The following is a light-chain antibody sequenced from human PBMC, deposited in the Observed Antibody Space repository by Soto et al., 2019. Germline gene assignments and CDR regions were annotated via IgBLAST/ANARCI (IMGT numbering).Light chain of an antibody. J-gene: IGLJ3*02. CDR3: TSYTPTGALV. Sequence: QSVLTQPPSASATPGQRVTISCSGSSSNIGTNYVYWYQHLPGTAPKLLIYRNDQRPSGVPDRFSGSMSGTAASLAIGGLRSEDEADYYCTSYTPTGALVFGSGTKLTVL. V-gene: IGLV1-47*01. CDR1: SSNIGTNY. CDR2: RND.